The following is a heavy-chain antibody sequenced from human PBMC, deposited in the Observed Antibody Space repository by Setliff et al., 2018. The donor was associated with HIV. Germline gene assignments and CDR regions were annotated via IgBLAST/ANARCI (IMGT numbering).Heavy chain of an antibody. CDR2: INHSGGT. CDR3: ARIGSGWSVGWFDP. CDR1: GFSISSRYN. V-gene: IGHV4-38-2*01. J-gene: IGHJ5*02. D-gene: IGHD6-13*01. Sequence: SETLSLTCDVSGFSISSRYNWGWIRQPPGKGLEWIGEINHSGGTNYNPSLKSRVTISIDTSKNQLPLKLRSVTAADTAVYYCARIGSGWSVGWFDPWGQGTLVTVSS.